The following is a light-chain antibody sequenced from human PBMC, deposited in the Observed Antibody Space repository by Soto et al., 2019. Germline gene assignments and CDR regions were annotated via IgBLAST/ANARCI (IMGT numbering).Light chain of an antibody. CDR2: DVS. CDR3: ISYAGSNNWV. Sequence: QSALTQPPSASGSPGQSVTISCTGTSSDVGGYNYVSWYQQHPGKAPKLMIYDVSKRPSGVPDHFSGSKSGNTASLTVSGLQAEDEGDYYCISYAGSNNWVFGGGTKVTVL. CDR1: SSDVGGYNY. V-gene: IGLV2-8*01. J-gene: IGLJ2*01.